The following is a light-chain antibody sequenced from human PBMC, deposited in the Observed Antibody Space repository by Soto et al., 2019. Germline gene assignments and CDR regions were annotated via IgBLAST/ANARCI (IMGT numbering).Light chain of an antibody. CDR3: QHYQYLRFSSTWT. J-gene: IGKJ1*01. V-gene: IGKV3-20*01. CDR2: AAS. Sequence: EIVLTQSPGTLSLSPGERATLSCRASQSVTRDYLAWYQQKPGQAPRLLIYAASSRATGIPDRFSGSGSGTDFTLTITRLEPEDFAVYYGQHYQYLRFSSTWTFGQGTRVEIK. CDR1: QSVTRDY.